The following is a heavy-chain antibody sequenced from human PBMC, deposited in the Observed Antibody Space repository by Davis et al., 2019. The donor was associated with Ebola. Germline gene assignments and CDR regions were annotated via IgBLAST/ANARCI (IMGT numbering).Heavy chain of an antibody. CDR3: VKGRAGWLRLFDD. CDR2: ICCRGNMA. J-gene: IGHJ4*02. CDR1: GFILADFA. Sequence: SLRPSCAPSGFILADFAMHCVRQRPGHRLEWVASICCRGNMADYAEFVKGRFTLTRHNTKNSLYLQMNNVRPEDTALYYCVKGRAGWLRLFDDWGQGTEVTVSS. D-gene: IGHD5-24*01. V-gene: IGHV3-9*01.